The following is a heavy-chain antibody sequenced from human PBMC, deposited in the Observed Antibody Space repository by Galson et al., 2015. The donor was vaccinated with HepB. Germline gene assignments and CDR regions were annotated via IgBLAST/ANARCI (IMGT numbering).Heavy chain of an antibody. V-gene: IGHV5-10-1*01. Sequence: QSGAEVKKPGESLRISCEASGYSFSSYWITWVRQKPGKGLEWMGRIDPTDSYKTYSPSFQGHVTMSVDRSINTAYLQWSSLKASDTAMYYCARGPQGITDDEIVAGYYSPLAVGDYWGQGTLVTVSP. CDR1: GYSFSSYW. J-gene: IGHJ4*02. D-gene: IGHD3-9*01. CDR3: ARGPQGITDDEIVAGYYSPLAVGDY. CDR2: IDPTDSYK.